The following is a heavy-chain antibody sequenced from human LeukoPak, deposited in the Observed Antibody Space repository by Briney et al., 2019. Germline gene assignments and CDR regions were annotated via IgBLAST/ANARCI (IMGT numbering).Heavy chain of an antibody. CDR3: AKDHTPALIAARPTYYFDY. J-gene: IGHJ4*02. CDR1: GFTFRNFW. V-gene: IGHV3-74*01. CDR2: IYTDETTT. Sequence: PGGSLRLSCAASGFTFRNFWMHWVRQAPGKGLEWVSGIYTDETTTSYADSVKGRFTISRDNSKNSLYLQMNSLRTEDTALYYCAKDHTPALIAARPTYYFDYWGQGTLVTVSS. D-gene: IGHD6-6*01.